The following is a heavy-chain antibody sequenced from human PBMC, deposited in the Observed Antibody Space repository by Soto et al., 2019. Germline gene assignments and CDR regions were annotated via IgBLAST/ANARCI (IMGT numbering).Heavy chain of an antibody. CDR1: GFTFSSYA. Sequence: QVQLVESGGGVVQPGRSLRLSCAASGFTFSSYAMHWVRQAPGKGLEWVAVISYDGSNKYYADSVKGRFTISRDNSKNTLYLQRNSLRAEDTAVYYCAREGRGIGAFDYWGQGTLVTVSS. CDR3: AREGRGIGAFDY. J-gene: IGHJ4*02. CDR2: ISYDGSNK. V-gene: IGHV3-30-3*01. D-gene: IGHD3-10*01.